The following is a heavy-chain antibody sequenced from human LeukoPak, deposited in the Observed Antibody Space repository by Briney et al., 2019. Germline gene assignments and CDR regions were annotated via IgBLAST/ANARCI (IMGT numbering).Heavy chain of an antibody. CDR2: IYWNDNK. CDR3: AHSFDFWSASQDAFDI. V-gene: IGHV2-5*01. J-gene: IGHJ3*02. D-gene: IGHD3-3*01. CDR1: GFSLSTSGVG. Sequence: SGPTLVNPTQTLTLTCTFSGFSLSTSGVGVGWIRQPPGQALEWLALIYWNDNKRYSPSLRSRLTITKDTSKNQVVLTMTNMDPVDTATYYCAHSFDFWSASQDAFDIWGQGTMVTVSS.